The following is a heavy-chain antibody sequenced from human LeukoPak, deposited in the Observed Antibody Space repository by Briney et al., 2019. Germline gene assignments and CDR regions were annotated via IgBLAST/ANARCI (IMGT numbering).Heavy chain of an antibody. J-gene: IGHJ4*02. V-gene: IGHV3-7*04. D-gene: IGHD6-13*01. CDR2: IKPNGREI. Sequence: GGSLRLSCAASGFTFGSYWMSWVRQAPGRGLEWVANIKPNGREIHYVDSVKGRFTISRDNAKNSLYLQMNSLRAEDTAVYYCARGAAIPETGDWGQGTLVTVYS. CDR3: ARGAAIPETGD. CDR1: GFTFGSYW.